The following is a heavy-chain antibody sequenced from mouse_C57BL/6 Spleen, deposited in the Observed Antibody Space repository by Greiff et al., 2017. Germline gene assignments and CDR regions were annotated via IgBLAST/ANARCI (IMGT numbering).Heavy chain of an antibody. J-gene: IGHJ3*01. CDR1: GFNIKDDY. Sequence: VQLQQSGAELVRPGASVKLSCTASGFNIKDDYMHWVKQRPEQGLEWIGWIDPENGDTEYASKFQGKATITADTSSNTAYLQLSSLTSEDTAVYYCTTGGNYRWFAYWGQGTLVTVSA. V-gene: IGHV14-4*01. CDR2: IDPENGDT. D-gene: IGHD2-1*01. CDR3: TTGGNYRWFAY.